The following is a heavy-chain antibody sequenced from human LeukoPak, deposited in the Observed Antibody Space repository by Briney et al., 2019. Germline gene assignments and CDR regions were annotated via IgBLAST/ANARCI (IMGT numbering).Heavy chain of an antibody. Sequence: SETLSLTCAVYGGSFSGYYWSWIRQPPGKGLEWIGEINQSGSTNYNPSLKSRATISVDTSKNQFSLKLSSVPAADTAVYYCARHGSYYDILTGYYTPFDYWGQGTLVTVSS. V-gene: IGHV4-34*01. CDR2: INQSGST. CDR3: ARHGSYYDILTGYYTPFDY. CDR1: GGSFSGYY. D-gene: IGHD3-9*01. J-gene: IGHJ4*02.